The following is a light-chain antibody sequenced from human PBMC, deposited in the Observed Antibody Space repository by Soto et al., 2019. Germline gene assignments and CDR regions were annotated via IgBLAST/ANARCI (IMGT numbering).Light chain of an antibody. CDR1: QDISNY. CDR2: DAS. Sequence: IQMTQFPSSLSASVGDRVTITCQASQDISNYLNWYQQKPGKAPKLLIYDASNLETGVPSRFSGSGSGTGFTFTISSLQPEDIATYYCQQYDNLPLTFGGGTKVDIK. CDR3: QQYDNLPLT. V-gene: IGKV1-33*01. J-gene: IGKJ4*01.